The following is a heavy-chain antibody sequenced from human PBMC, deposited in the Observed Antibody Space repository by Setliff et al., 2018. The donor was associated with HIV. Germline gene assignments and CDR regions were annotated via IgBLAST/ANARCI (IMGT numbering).Heavy chain of an antibody. J-gene: IGHJ4*02. CDR3: ARLRPYNSALDY. D-gene: IGHD3-10*01. V-gene: IGHV3-66*02. CDR1: GFTVSSYY. CDR2: IYSDGNT. Sequence: PGESLKISCAASGFTVSSYYMSWVRQAPGKGLEWVSTIYSDGNTYHADSVKGRFTLSRDNSENALFLQMNSLRPEDTAVYYCARLRPYNSALDYWGQGTLVTVSS.